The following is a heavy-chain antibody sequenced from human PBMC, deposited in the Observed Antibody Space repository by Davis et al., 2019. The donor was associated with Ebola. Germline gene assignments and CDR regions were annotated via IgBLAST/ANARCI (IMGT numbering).Heavy chain of an antibody. CDR3: ARHVGGWRQLAGVDY. CDR2: IYPGDSDT. Sequence: KVSCKDSGNSFTSHWIGWVRQMPGKGLEWMGIIYPGDSDTRYSPSFQGQVTISADKSISSAYLQWSSLKASDTAMYYCARHVGGWRQLAGVDYWGQGTQVTVSS. V-gene: IGHV5-51*01. CDR1: GNSFTSHW. J-gene: IGHJ4*02. D-gene: IGHD5-24*01.